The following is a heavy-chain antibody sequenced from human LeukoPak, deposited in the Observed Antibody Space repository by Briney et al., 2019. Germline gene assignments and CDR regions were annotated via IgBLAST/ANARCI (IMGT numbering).Heavy chain of an antibody. V-gene: IGHV3-21*01. CDR2: ISSSSSYI. Sequence: GGPLRLSCAASGFTFSRYSMNWVREAPGKALEWVSSISSSSSYIYYADSVMGRFTISRENAKNSLYLQMNSLRAEDTAVYYCARVLEQLAPAFDYWGQGTLVTVSS. CDR1: GFTFSRYS. J-gene: IGHJ4*02. CDR3: ARVLEQLAPAFDY. D-gene: IGHD6-13*01.